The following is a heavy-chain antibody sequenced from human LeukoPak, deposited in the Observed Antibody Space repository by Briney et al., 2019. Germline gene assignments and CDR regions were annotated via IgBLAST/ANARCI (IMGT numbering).Heavy chain of an antibody. CDR2: INTDGSTI. J-gene: IGHJ4*02. V-gene: IGHV3-74*01. Sequence: GGSLRLSCAPSGFTFSSYWMHWVRQAPGKGLVWVSRINTDGSTITYADSVKGRFTISGDNAKNTLYLQMNSLRGEDTAVYFCARERKSSTSMDYWGQGTLVTVSS. D-gene: IGHD2-2*01. CDR3: ARERKSSTSMDY. CDR1: GFTFSSYW.